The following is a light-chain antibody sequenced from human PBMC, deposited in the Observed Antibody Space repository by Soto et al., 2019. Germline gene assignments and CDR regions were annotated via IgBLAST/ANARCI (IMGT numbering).Light chain of an antibody. CDR2: GAS. J-gene: IGKJ4*01. CDR3: QQYNNWPPLT. CDR1: RRVGSN. Sequence: EIVLTQSPGNLSLSPGERATLSCRASRRVGSNYLAWYQQKPGQAPRLLIYGASTRATGIPARFSGSGSGTEFTLTISSLQSEDFAVYYCQQYNNWPPLTFGGGTKVDIK. V-gene: IGKV3D-15*01.